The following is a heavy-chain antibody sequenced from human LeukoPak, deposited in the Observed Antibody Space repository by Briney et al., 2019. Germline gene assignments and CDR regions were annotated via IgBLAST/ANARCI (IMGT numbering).Heavy chain of an antibody. CDR3: AKVNYYDGSGYYGDAFDI. Sequence: GGSLRLSCAASGFTFSNYAMCWVRQAPGKGLEWASGISGRGGGTYYADSVKGRFTISRDISKNALYLQMNSLRAEDTAVYYCAKVNYYDGSGYYGDAFDIWGQGTMVTVSS. CDR2: ISGRGGGT. CDR1: GFTFSNYA. J-gene: IGHJ3*02. V-gene: IGHV3-23*01. D-gene: IGHD3-22*01.